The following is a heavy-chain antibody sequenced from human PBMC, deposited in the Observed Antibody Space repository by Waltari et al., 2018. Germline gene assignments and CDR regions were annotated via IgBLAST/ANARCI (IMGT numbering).Heavy chain of an antibody. CDR1: GFIFSDRF. V-gene: IGHV3-72*01. D-gene: IGHD3-10*01. J-gene: IGHJ4*02. CDR3: ARDSQGLGDY. CDR2: IKNKGDNNMT. Sequence: EVHLVASGGGLVQPGGSLRLSCAASGFIFSDRFMDWVRQAPGKGLGWVGRIKNKGDNNMTEYATSGQGRFTISRDDSQNSLFLQMNSLKSDDTAVYYCARDSQGLGDYWGQGTLVTVSS.